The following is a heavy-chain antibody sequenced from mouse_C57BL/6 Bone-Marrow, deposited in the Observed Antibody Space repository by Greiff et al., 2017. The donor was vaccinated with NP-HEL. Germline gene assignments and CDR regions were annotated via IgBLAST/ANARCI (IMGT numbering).Heavy chain of an antibody. V-gene: IGHV5-9-1*02. CDR3: TREVAQATFYYAMDY. CDR2: ISSGGDYI. D-gene: IGHD3-2*02. Sequence: EVQVVESGEGLAKPGGSLKLSCAASGFTFSSYAMSWVRQTPEKRLEWVAYISSGGDYIYYADTVKGRFTISRDNARNPLYLQMSSLKSEDTAMYYCTREVAQATFYYAMDYWGQGTSVTVSS. J-gene: IGHJ4*01. CDR1: GFTFSSYA.